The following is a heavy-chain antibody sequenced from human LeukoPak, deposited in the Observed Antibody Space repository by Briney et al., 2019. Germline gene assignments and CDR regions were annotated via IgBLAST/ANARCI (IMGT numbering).Heavy chain of an antibody. CDR3: ARYVWGSYPTFEDC. CDR2: ISYSGNT. D-gene: IGHD3-16*02. Sequence: SETLSLTCTVSGGSISSYYWSWFRQPPGKGLEWIGYISYSGNTNYNPSFKSRVTISVDTSNNQFSLKLSSVTAADTAVYYCARYVWGSYPTFEDCWGQGTLVTVSS. V-gene: IGHV4-59*01. CDR1: GGSISSYY. J-gene: IGHJ4*02.